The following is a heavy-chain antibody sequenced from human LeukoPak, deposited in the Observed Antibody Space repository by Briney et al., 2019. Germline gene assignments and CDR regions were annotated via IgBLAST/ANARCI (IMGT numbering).Heavy chain of an antibody. CDR1: GYTFTGYY. Sequence: ASVKVSCKASGYTFTGYYMHWVRQAPGQGLEWMGWISAYNGNTNYAQKLQGRVIMTTDTSTSTAYMELRSLRSDDTAVYYCARDIGESGSSEEIDYWGQGTLVTVSS. CDR3: ARDIGESGSSEEIDY. CDR2: ISAYNGNT. D-gene: IGHD1-26*01. J-gene: IGHJ4*02. V-gene: IGHV1-18*04.